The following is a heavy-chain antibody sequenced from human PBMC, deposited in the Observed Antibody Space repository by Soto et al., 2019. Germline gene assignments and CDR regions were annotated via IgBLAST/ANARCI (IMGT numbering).Heavy chain of an antibody. J-gene: IGHJ4*02. Sequence: QVTLKESGPVLVKPTETLTLTCTVSGFSLSNARMGVSWIRQPPGKALEWLAHIFSNDEKSYSTSLKSRLTISKDTSKSQVVLTMTNMDPVDTATYYCARIPPTGYYDSSGYGSPPDYWGQGTLVTVSS. CDR1: GFSLSNARMG. V-gene: IGHV2-26*01. CDR3: ARIPPTGYYDSSGYGSPPDY. CDR2: IFSNDEK. D-gene: IGHD3-22*01.